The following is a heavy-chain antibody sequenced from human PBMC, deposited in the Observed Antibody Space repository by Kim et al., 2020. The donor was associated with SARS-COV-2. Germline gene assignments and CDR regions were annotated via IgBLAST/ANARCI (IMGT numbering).Heavy chain of an antibody. Sequence: NPSLTSRVNISVDTSKNQFSLKLSSVTAADTAVYYCARANIAARGDAFDIWGQGTMVTVSS. CDR3: ARANIAARGDAFDI. J-gene: IGHJ3*02. V-gene: IGHV4-30-2*05. D-gene: IGHD6-6*01.